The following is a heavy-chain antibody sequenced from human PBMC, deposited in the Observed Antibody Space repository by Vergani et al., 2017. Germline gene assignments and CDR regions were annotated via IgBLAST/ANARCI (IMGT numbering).Heavy chain of an antibody. J-gene: IGHJ3*02. CDR1: GFTFSSYW. CDR2: IKQDGSEK. D-gene: IGHD2-2*01. CDR3: ARDSSVGVPAATDAFDI. V-gene: IGHV3-7*01. Sequence: EVQLVESGGGLVQPGGSLRLSCAASGFTFSSYWMSWVRQAPGTGLEWVANIKQDGSEKYYVDSVKGRFTISSDNAKNSLYLQMNSLRAEDTAVYYCARDSSVGVPAATDAFDIWGQGTMVTVSS.